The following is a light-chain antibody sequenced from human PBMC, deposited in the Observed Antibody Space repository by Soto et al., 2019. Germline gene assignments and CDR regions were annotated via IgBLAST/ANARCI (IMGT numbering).Light chain of an antibody. Sequence: ETVMTQSPATLSVSPGERATLSGRASQSVSNNLACYQQKAGQAPRLLIYDVSTRATGIPARFRGSGSGREFALTISSLQSEDFAVYYCQHYNSWPPWTFVHGTKVEIK. V-gene: IGKV3-15*01. J-gene: IGKJ1*01. CDR3: QHYNSWPPWT. CDR2: DVS. CDR1: QSVSNN.